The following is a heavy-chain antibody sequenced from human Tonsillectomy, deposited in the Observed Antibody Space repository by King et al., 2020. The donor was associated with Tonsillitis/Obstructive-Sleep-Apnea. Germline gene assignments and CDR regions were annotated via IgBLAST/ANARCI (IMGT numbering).Heavy chain of an antibody. CDR2: IKSKVSGGTT. CDR3: TKDRPHTGGRCDY. Sequence: VQLVESGGGLGKPGGSLRLSCEAPGFTFINAWLNWVRQAPGKGPEWVGRIKSKVSGGTTDYAAPAKDRYTISRDDSKNTLYLQMNSLRSEDTAVYYCTKDRPHTGGRCDYWGQGTLVTVSS. CDR1: GFTFINAW. D-gene: IGHD2-15*01. J-gene: IGHJ4*02. V-gene: IGHV3-15*07.